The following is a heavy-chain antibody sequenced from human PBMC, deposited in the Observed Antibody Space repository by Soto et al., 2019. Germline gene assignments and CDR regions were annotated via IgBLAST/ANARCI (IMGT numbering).Heavy chain of an antibody. J-gene: IGHJ1*01. CDR3: AKDIRPLGSRPAYFQH. Sequence: GGSLRLSCAASGFTFDDYAMHWVRQAPGKGLEWVSGISWNSGSIGYADSVKGRFTISRDNAKNSLYLQMNSLRAEDTALYYCAKDIRPLGSRPAYFQHWGQGTLVTVSS. V-gene: IGHV3-9*01. CDR1: GFTFDDYA. D-gene: IGHD6-6*01. CDR2: ISWNSGSI.